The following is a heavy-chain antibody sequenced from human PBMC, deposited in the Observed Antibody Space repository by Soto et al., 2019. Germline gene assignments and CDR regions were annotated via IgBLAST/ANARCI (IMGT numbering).Heavy chain of an antibody. J-gene: IGHJ2*01. CDR1: GFTFSSYA. CDR2: ISYDGSNK. D-gene: IGHD4-4*01. V-gene: IGHV3-30-3*01. CDR3: ASPLWRDDYNWGYFDL. Sequence: QVQLVESGGGVVQPGRSLRLSCAASGFTFSSYAMHWVRQAPGKGLEWVAVISYDGSNKYYADSVKGRFTISRDNSTNTLYLQMNSLRTEETAVYYCASPLWRDDYNWGYFDLWGRGTLVTVSS.